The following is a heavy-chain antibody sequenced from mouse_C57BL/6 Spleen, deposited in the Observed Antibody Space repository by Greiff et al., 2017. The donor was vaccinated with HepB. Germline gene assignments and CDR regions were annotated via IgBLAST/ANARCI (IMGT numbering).Heavy chain of an antibody. D-gene: IGHD2-4*01. CDR2: IHPNSGST. Sequence: VQLQQPGAELVKPGASVKLSCKASGYTFTSYWMHWVKQRPGQGLEWIGMIHPNSGSTNYNEKFKSKATLTVDKSSSTAYMQLSILTSEDSAVYYCARKGITSLFDYWGQGTTLTVSS. CDR3: ARKGITSLFDY. J-gene: IGHJ2*01. V-gene: IGHV1-64*01. CDR1: GYTFTSYW.